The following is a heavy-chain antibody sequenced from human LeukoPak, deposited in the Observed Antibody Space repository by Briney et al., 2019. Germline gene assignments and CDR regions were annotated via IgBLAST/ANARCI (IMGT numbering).Heavy chain of an antibody. CDR3: AGVSGVVVPAAMRGRDYYYYMDV. Sequence: PSETLSLTCTVSGYSISSGYYWGWIRQPAGKGLEWIGRIYTSGSTNYNPSLKSRVTISVDTSKNQFSLKLSSVTAADTAVYYCAGVSGVVVPAAMRGRDYYYYMDVWGKGTTVTVSS. CDR2: IYTSGST. J-gene: IGHJ6*03. CDR1: GYSISSGYY. V-gene: IGHV4-61*02. D-gene: IGHD2-2*01.